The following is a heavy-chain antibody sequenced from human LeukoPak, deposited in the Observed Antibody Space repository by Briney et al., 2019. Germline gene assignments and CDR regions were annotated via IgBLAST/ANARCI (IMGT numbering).Heavy chain of an antibody. D-gene: IGHD3-10*01. CDR2: IYYTGIT. CDR3: ARVSFHYHSGNYGWYFDS. CDR1: GGSISGHY. V-gene: IGHV4-59*11. Sequence: SETLSLTCTVSGGSISGHYWSLIRQPPGKGLEWIGYIYYTGITKYNPSLKSRVTISVDTSKNQFSLRLTSVTAADTAVYYCARVSFHYHSGNYGWYFDSWGQGTLVTVSS. J-gene: IGHJ4*02.